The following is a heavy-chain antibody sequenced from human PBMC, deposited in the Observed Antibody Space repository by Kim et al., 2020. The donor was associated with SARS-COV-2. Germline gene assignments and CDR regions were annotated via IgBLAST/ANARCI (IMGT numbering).Heavy chain of an antibody. D-gene: IGHD3-10*01. CDR3: ARDYYGSGSYFGMDV. Sequence: PALKSRVTTSVDTSKNQFSLKLSSVTAADTAVYYCARDYYGSGSYFGMDVWGQGTTVTVSS. V-gene: IGHV4-59*01. J-gene: IGHJ6*02.